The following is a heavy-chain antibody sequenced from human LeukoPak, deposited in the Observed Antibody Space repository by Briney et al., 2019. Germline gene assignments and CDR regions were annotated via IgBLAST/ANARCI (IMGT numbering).Heavy chain of an antibody. Sequence: ASVKVSCKASGYTFTSYAITWVRQAPGQGLEWMGWISSYNGNTNYAQKLQGRVTMTTDTSTSTAYMELRSLRSDDTAVYYCARDDYGDSKGWFDPWGQGTLVTVSS. CDR1: GYTFTSYA. V-gene: IGHV1-18*01. CDR3: ARDDYGDSKGWFDP. J-gene: IGHJ5*02. D-gene: IGHD4-17*01. CDR2: ISSYNGNT.